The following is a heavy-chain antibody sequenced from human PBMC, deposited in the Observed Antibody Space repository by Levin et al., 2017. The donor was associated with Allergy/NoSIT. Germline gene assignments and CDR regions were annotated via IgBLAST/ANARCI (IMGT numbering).Heavy chain of an antibody. V-gene: IGHV3-66*01. CDR2: IYSGGST. CDR3: ARGRSGTSNFDY. CDR1: GFTISSNH. J-gene: IGHJ4*02. Sequence: GESLKISCAASGFTISSNHMSWVRQAPGKGLDWVSVIYSGGSTYYADSVKGRFSISRDNSENTLYLQMNSLRTEDTAVYYCARGRSGTSNFDYWGQGTLVTVSS. D-gene: IGHD2-15*01.